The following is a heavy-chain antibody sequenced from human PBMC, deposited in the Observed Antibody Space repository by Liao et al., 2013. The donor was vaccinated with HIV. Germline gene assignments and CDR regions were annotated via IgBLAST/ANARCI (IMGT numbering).Heavy chain of an antibody. CDR3: ARVMKTCSGFDCHHGGINY. J-gene: IGHJ4*02. CDR2: VYFSGTT. D-gene: IGHD2-15*01. Sequence: QLQLQESGPGLVKPSETLSLTCTVSGGSISSSSYYWGWIRQSPGKGLEWIGSVYFSGTTYYNPSLRSRVTVSVDAFKNQYSLKLTSVTAADTAVYYCARVMKTCSGFDCHHGGINYWGEGTLVTVSS. V-gene: IGHV4-39*07. CDR1: GGSISSSSYY.